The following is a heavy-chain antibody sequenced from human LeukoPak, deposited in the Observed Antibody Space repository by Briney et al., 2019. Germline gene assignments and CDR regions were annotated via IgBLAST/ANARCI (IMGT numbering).Heavy chain of an antibody. Sequence: SQTLSLTCTVSGGSISSGSYYRSWIRQPAGKGLEWIGRIYTSGSTNYNPSLKSRVTISVDTSKNQFSLKLSSVTAADTAVYYCAREPVYHSGYDYVTWFDPWGQGTLVTVSS. CDR2: IYTSGST. J-gene: IGHJ5*02. V-gene: IGHV4-61*02. CDR1: GGSISSGSYY. CDR3: AREPVYHSGYDYVTWFDP. D-gene: IGHD5-12*01.